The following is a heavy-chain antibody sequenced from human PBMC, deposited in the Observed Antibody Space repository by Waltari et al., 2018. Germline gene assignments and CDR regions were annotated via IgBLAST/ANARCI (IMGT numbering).Heavy chain of an antibody. CDR2: ISSSGSTI. D-gene: IGHD6-19*01. Sequence: EVQLVESGGGLVQPGGSLRLSCAASGFTFSSYDINWVRQAPGKGLEWVSYISSSGSTIYYGDSVKGRFTMSRDNAKKSLYLQMNSLRVEDTAVYYCARDGAVAGNFDYWGQGTQVTVSS. V-gene: IGHV3-48*03. CDR3: ARDGAVAGNFDY. J-gene: IGHJ4*02. CDR1: GFTFSSYD.